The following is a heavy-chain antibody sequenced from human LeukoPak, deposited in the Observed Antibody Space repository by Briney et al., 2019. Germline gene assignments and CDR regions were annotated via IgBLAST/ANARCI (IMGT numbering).Heavy chain of an antibody. CDR3: ARGIAAAGNRVWSYYCYYMDV. D-gene: IGHD6-13*01. CDR2: IYHSGST. Sequence: SETLSLTCAVSGYSISSGYYWGWIRQPPGKGLEWIGSIYHSGSTYYNPSLKSRVTISVDTSKNQFSLKLSSVTAADTAVYYCARGIAAAGNRVWSYYCYYMDVWGKGTTVTVSS. V-gene: IGHV4-38-2*01. CDR1: GYSISSGYY. J-gene: IGHJ6*03.